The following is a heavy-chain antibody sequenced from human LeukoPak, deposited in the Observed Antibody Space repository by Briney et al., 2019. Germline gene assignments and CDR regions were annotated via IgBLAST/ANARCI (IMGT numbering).Heavy chain of an antibody. Sequence: SGGSLRLSCAASGFTFSSYAMSWVRQAPGKGLEWVSAISGSGGSTYYADSVKGRFTISRDNSKNTLYLQMNSLRAEDRAVYYFAKVFSICSGIPLFDSGGRGPRVPFPS. J-gene: IGHJ4*02. V-gene: IGHV3-23*01. CDR2: ISGSGGST. CDR1: GFTFSSYA. D-gene: IGHD3-10*02. CDR3: AKVFSICSGIPLFDS.